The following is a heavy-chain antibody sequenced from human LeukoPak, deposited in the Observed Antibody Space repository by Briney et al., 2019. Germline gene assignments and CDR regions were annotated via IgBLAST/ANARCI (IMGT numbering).Heavy chain of an antibody. Sequence: ASVKVSCKASGYTFTSYGISWVRQAPGQGLEWMGGIIPIFGTANYAQKFQGRVTITADESTSTAYMELSSLRSEDTAVYYCARYGDYGTVDYWGQGTLVTVSS. CDR1: GYTFTSYG. CDR3: ARYGDYGTVDY. D-gene: IGHD4-17*01. J-gene: IGHJ4*02. V-gene: IGHV1-69*01. CDR2: IIPIFGTA.